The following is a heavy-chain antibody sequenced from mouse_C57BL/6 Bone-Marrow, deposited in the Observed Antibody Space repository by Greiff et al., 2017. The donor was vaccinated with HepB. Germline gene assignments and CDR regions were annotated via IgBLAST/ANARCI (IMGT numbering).Heavy chain of an antibody. CDR1: GYTFTDYY. J-gene: IGHJ4*01. Sequence: EVQLQQSGPELVKPGASVKISCKASGYTFTDYYMNWVKQSHGKSLEWIGDINPNNGGTSYNQKFKGKATLTVDKSSSTAYMELRSLTSEDSAVYYCARDLLLRDAMDYWGQGTSVTVSS. D-gene: IGHD1-1*01. V-gene: IGHV1-26*01. CDR2: INPNNGGT. CDR3: ARDLLLRDAMDY.